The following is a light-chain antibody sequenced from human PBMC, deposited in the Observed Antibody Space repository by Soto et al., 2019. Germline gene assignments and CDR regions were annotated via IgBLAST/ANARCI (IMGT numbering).Light chain of an antibody. V-gene: IGKV1-8*01. Sequence: AIRMTQSPSSFSASTGDRVTITCRASQGIGTSLAWFQHKPGKAPKRLIYAASTLQSGVPSRFSGSGSGTGFTLTISSLQPEDFATYYCLQHSSYPLTFSQGTR. CDR2: AAS. CDR3: LQHSSYPLT. J-gene: IGKJ5*01. CDR1: QGIGTS.